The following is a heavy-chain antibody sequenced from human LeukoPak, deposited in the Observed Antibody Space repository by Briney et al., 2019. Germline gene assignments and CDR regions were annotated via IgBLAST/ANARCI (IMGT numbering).Heavy chain of an antibody. V-gene: IGHV2-5*08. D-gene: IGHD5-12*01. J-gene: IGHJ4*02. CDR3: AHSPLIPLRFEN. CDR2: VYWDDDK. Sequence: SGPTLVNPTQTLTLTCTFSGFSLSTSGMCVSWIRQPPGKALEWLALVYWDDDKRYSPSLKSRLTITKDTSKNQVVLTMTNMDPVDTATYYCAHSPLIPLRFENWGQGTLVTVSS. CDR1: GFSLSTSGMC.